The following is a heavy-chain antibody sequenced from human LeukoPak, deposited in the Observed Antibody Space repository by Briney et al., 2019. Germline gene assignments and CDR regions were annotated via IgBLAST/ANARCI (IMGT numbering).Heavy chain of an antibody. CDR3: ARDLSRTYTVDY. Sequence: GGSLRLSCAASGFTFSSHAMHWVRQAPGKGLEWVAFVSYDGSVNSYADFVKGRFTISRDNSKNTLYLQMNSLRAEDTAVYFCARDLSRTYTVDYWGQGTLVTVSS. V-gene: IGHV3-30-3*01. CDR1: GFTFSSHA. J-gene: IGHJ4*02. CDR2: VSYDGSVN. D-gene: IGHD2-2*02.